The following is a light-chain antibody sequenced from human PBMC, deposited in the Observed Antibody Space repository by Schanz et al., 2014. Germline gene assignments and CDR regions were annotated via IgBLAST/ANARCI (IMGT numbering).Light chain of an antibody. V-gene: IGLV2-8*01. CDR3: CSYAGSYLL. J-gene: IGLJ3*02. CDR1: SSDVGGYNY. CDR2: EVS. Sequence: QSALTQPPSASGSPGQSVTISCTGTSSDVGGYNYVSWYQQHPGKAPKLMIYEVSKRPSGVPDRFSGSKSVNTASLTISGLQAEDEADYYCCSYAGSYLLFGGGTKLTVL.